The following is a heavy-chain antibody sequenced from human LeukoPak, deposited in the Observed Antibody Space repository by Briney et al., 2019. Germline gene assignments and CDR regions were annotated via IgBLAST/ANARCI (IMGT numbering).Heavy chain of an antibody. CDR3: ARIGHEDYYCDY. V-gene: IGHV4-59*01. CDR2: LYYSGST. Sequence: SETLSLTCTGSVGSISSYLWSWIPQPPGKGLEWIGYLYYSGSTNYNPSLKSRVTISVDTSKNQFPLKLSSVTAADTAVYYCARIGHEDYYCDYWGQGTLVTVSS. J-gene: IGHJ4*02. CDR1: VGSISSYL.